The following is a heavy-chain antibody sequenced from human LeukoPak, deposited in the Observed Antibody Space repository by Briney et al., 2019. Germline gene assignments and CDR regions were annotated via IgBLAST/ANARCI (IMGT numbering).Heavy chain of an antibody. J-gene: IGHJ4*02. Sequence: ASVKVSCKASGYTFTDNYIHWVRQAPGQGLEWMGRVNPDSGGINYAQKFQGRVTMTRDTSISTAYMELSRLKSDDTAVYYCARGGYYDSSGYYYPFDYWGQGTLVTVSS. V-gene: IGHV1-2*06. CDR1: GYTFTDNY. CDR3: ARGGYYDSSGYYYPFDY. CDR2: VNPDSGGI. D-gene: IGHD3-22*01.